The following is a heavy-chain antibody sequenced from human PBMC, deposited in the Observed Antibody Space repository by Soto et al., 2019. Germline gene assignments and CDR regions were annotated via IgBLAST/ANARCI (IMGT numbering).Heavy chain of an antibody. D-gene: IGHD1-26*01. CDR1: GYTFTSYA. Sequence: QVQLVQSGAEVKKPGASVKVSCKASGYTFTSYAMHWVRQAPGQRLEWMGWINAGNGHTKYEQKFQGRVTITRDTSARTAYMEMSSLRSADTAVYYFARGGTRYWYFDLGGRGTLVTVSS. V-gene: IGHV1-3*01. J-gene: IGHJ2*01. CDR3: ARGGTRYWYFDL. CDR2: INAGNGHT.